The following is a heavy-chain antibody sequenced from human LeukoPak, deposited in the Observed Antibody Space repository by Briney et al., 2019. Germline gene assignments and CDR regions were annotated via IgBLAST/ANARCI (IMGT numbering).Heavy chain of an antibody. Sequence: GGSLRLSCAASGFTFSSYAMSWVRQAPGKGLEWVSAISGSESSTYYADSVRGRFTISRDNSKNTLYLQMNSLRSEDTAVYYCAKVPTSFYTALWGFDNWGQGTLVTVSS. CDR2: ISGSESST. CDR3: AKVPTSFYTALWGFDN. V-gene: IGHV3-23*01. D-gene: IGHD5-18*01. CDR1: GFTFSSYA. J-gene: IGHJ4*02.